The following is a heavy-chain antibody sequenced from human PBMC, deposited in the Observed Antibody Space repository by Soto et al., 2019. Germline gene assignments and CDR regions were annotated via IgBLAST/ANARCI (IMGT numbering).Heavy chain of an antibody. CDR1: GGSFSGYY. Sequence: SETLSLTCAVYGGSFSGYYWSWIRQPPGKGLEWIGEINHSGSTNYNPSLKSRVTISVDTSKNQFSLKLSSVTAADTAVYYCARGPTLWAGYYPSLDYWGQGTLVTVSS. V-gene: IGHV4-34*01. J-gene: IGHJ4*02. D-gene: IGHD3-22*01. CDR2: INHSGST. CDR3: ARGPTLWAGYYPSLDY.